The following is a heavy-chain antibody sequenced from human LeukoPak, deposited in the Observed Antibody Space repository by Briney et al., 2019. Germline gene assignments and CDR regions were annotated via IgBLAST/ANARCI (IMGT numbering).Heavy chain of an antibody. V-gene: IGHV4-59*01. J-gene: IGHJ5*01. CDR2: IYYTGST. CDR1: GGSISTNY. Sequence: SETLSLTCTVSGGSISTNYWSWIRQPPGKGLEWIGYIYYTGSTNNNPSLKSRVTISVDTSKNQFSLKLNSVTAADTAVYYCARDFDSGWFDYWGQGTRVTVSS. D-gene: IGHD1-26*01. CDR3: ARDFDSGWFDY.